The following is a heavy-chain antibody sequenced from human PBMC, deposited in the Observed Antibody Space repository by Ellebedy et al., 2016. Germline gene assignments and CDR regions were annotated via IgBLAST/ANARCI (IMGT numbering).Heavy chain of an antibody. J-gene: IGHJ3*02. CDR2: ISSSSSYT. V-gene: IGHV3-11*05. D-gene: IGHD2-15*01. Sequence: GESLKISXAASGFTFSDYYMSWIRQAPGKGLEWVSYISSSSSYTNYADSVKGRFTISRDNAKNSLYLQMNSLRAEDTAVYYCARGLGCSGGSCYDAFDIWGQGTMVTVSS. CDR3: ARGLGCSGGSCYDAFDI. CDR1: GFTFSDYY.